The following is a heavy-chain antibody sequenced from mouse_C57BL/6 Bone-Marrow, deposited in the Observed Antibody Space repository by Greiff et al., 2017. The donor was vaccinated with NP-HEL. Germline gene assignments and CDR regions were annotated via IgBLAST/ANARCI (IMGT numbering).Heavy chain of an antibody. Sequence: VHLVESGAELVRPGTSVKMSCKASGYTFTNYWIGWAKQRPGHGLEWIGDIYPGGGYTNYNEKFKGKATLTADKSSSTAYMQFSSLTSEDSAIYYCAYGSSPAWFAYWGQGTLVTVSA. V-gene: IGHV1-63*01. CDR2: IYPGGGYT. D-gene: IGHD1-1*01. CDR1: GYTFTNYW. J-gene: IGHJ3*01. CDR3: AYGSSPAWFAY.